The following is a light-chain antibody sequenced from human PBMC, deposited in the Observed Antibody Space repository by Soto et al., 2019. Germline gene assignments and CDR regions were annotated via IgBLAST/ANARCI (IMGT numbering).Light chain of an antibody. Sequence: QSVLTQPASVSGSPGQSITISCTGKSNEVGGYSYVSWYQHHPGKAPKLMIYDVSNRPSGVSNRFSGSKSGNTASLIISGLQAEDEADYYCSSYTSSSTLSTYVFGTGTKVTVL. CDR2: DVS. J-gene: IGLJ1*01. CDR3: SSYTSSSTLSTYV. CDR1: SNEVGGYSY. V-gene: IGLV2-14*03.